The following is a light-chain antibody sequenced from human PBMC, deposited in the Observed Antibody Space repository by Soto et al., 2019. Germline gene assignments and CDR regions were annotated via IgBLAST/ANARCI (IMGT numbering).Light chain of an antibody. V-gene: IGKV3-15*01. CDR1: QSVSSN. CDR3: QQYNNWPPEGT. J-gene: IGKJ1*01. Sequence: EMVMTQSPATLSVSPGERATLSCRASQSVSSNLAWYQQKPGQAPRLLIYGASTRATGIPARFSGSGSGTEFTLTISSLQSEDFAVYYCQQYNNWPPEGTFGQGTKVDIK. CDR2: GAS.